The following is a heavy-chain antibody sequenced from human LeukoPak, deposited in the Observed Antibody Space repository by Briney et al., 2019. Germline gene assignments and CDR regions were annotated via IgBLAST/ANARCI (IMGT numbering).Heavy chain of an antibody. Sequence: ASVKVSCKASGYTFTGHYMHWVRQAPGQGLEWMGWINPNSGGTNYAQKFQGRVTMTRDTSISTAYMELSRLRSDDTAVYYCARDGGKYYYYYMDVWGKGTTVTVSS. CDR2: INPNSGGT. CDR1: GYTFTGHY. CDR3: ARDGGKYYYYYMDV. D-gene: IGHD4-23*01. V-gene: IGHV1-2*02. J-gene: IGHJ6*03.